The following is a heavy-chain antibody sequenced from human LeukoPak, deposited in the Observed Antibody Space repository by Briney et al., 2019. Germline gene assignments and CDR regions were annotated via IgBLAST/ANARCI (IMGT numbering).Heavy chain of an antibody. D-gene: IGHD3-22*01. Sequence: GGSLRLSCAASGFTFSSYDMHWVRQATGKGLEWVSAIGTAGDTYYPGSVKGRFTISRENAKNSLYLQMNSLRAGDTAVYYCVREGGVDSSGYSDAFDIWGQGTMVTVSS. J-gene: IGHJ3*02. CDR1: GFTFSSYD. CDR2: IGTAGDT. CDR3: VREGGVDSSGYSDAFDI. V-gene: IGHV3-13*01.